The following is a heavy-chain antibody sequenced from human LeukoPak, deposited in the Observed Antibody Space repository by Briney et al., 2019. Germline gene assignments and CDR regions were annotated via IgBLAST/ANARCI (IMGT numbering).Heavy chain of an antibody. CDR1: GYTFTSYG. D-gene: IGHD2-2*01. CDR3: ARVPRRGYCSSTSCYVWSDAFDI. J-gene: IGHJ3*02. Sequence: ASVKVSCKASGYTFTSYGISWVRQAPGQGLEWMGWISAYNGNTNYAQKLQGRVTMTTDTSTSTAYMELRSLRSEDTAVYYCARVPRRGYCSSTSCYVWSDAFDIWGQGTMVTVSS. V-gene: IGHV1-18*01. CDR2: ISAYNGNT.